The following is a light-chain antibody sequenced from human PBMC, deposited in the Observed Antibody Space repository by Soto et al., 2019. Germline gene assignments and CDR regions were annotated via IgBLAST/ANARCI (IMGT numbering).Light chain of an antibody. V-gene: IGKV3-20*01. CDR2: GVS. Sequence: VLTQSPGTLSLSPGESAALSCRASHPVSSNFFAWYQQKPGQAPRLLIYGVSSRASGIPDRCFGSGSRTDFTLTINRLEHEYVALYYSQQYDNSPITFGQGTRLEIK. CDR3: QQYDNSPIT. CDR1: HPVSSNF. J-gene: IGKJ5*01.